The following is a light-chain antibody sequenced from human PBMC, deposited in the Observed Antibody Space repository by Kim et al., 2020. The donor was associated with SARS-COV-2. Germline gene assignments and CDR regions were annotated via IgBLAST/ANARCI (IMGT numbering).Light chain of an antibody. CDR2: DAF. V-gene: IGKV1-16*02. J-gene: IGKJ4*01. CDR1: RDISIS. Sequence: VGDRVVITCRASRDISISLAWFQQQSGKAPKSLIYDAFTLQSGVPSKFSGDRSGTDFTLTINSLQPEDIATYYCQQYYRYPPSFGGGTKVDIK. CDR3: QQYYRYPPS.